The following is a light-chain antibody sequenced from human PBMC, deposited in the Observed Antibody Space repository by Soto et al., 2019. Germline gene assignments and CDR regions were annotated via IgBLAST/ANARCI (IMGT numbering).Light chain of an antibody. Sequence: EIVLTQSPGTLSLSPGERATLSCRASQSVSSSYFAWYQQKPGQAPRLLIYGASSTATGIPDRFSGSGSGTDFTLTISSLEPEDFAVYYCQHYDRSTWTFGQGTKVEIK. CDR2: GAS. J-gene: IGKJ1*01. V-gene: IGKV3-20*01. CDR3: QHYDRSTWT. CDR1: QSVSSSY.